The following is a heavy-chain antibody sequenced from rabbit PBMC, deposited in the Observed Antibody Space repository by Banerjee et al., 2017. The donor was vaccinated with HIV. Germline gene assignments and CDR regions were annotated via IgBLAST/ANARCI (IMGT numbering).Heavy chain of an antibody. CDR3: ARDFPFNNHIPDDDL. Sequence: GFSFSNKAVMCWVRQAPGKGLEWIACIYAGSSGSTYYASWAKGRFTISKTSSTTVTLQMTSLTAADTATYFCARDFPFNNHIPDDDLWGPGTLVTVS. CDR1: GFSFSNKAV. J-gene: IGHJ4*01. V-gene: IGHV1S40*01. D-gene: IGHD2-1*01. CDR2: IYAGSSGST.